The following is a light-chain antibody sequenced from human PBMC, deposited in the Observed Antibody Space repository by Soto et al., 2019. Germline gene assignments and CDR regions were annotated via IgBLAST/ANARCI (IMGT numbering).Light chain of an antibody. CDR1: QSISSW. V-gene: IGKV1-5*01. CDR3: KQYNTYSPGT. J-gene: IGKJ2*01. CDR2: DAS. Sequence: DIQMTQSPSTLSASVGDRVTITCRASQSISSWLAWYQQKPGKAPKLLIYDASSLESGVPSRFSGSGSGTGFTLTISSLQPDDFATYYCKQYNTYSPGTFGQGTKLEIK.